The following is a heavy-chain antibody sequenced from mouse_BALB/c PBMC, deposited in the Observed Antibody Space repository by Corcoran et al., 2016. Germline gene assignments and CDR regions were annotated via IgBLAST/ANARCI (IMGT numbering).Heavy chain of an antibody. D-gene: IGHD2-4*01. CDR1: GYTFTNYG. J-gene: IGHJ3*01. CDR2: INTYTGEP. Sequence: QIQLVQSGPELKKPGETVKISCKASGYTFTNYGMNWGKQAPGKGLKEMGWINTYTGEPTYADDFKGRFNFSFETSASTAYLQINNLTNEDMATYFRASGVITPFSYWGQGTLVTVSA. CDR3: ASGVITPFSY. V-gene: IGHV9-1*02.